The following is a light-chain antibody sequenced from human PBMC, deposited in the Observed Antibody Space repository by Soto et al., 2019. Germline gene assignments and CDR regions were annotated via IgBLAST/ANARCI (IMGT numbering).Light chain of an antibody. CDR1: SSDIGSYSF. CDR3: CSYALSSTYV. CDR2: EGS. Sequence: LTQPASVSGSPGQSITLSCTGTSSDIGSYSFVSWYQQHPGKAPRLIIYEGSKRPSGVSNRFSASRSGNTASLTISGLQPEDEADYYCCSYALSSTYVFGTGTKATVL. V-gene: IGLV2-23*01. J-gene: IGLJ1*01.